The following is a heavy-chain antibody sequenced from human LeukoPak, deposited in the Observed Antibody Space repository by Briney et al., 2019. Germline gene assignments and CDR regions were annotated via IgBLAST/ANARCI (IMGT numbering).Heavy chain of an antibody. CDR2: IYYSGST. V-gene: IGHV4-39*07. J-gene: IGHJ4*02. CDR3: ARGGYGSGTYYLDY. D-gene: IGHD3-10*01. CDR1: GGSISSSSYY. Sequence: SETLSLTCTVSGGSISSSSYYWGWIRQPPGKGLEWIGSIYYSGSTYYNPSLKSRVTISVDTSKNQFSLKLSSVTATDTAVYYCARGGYGSGTYYLDYWGQGTLVTVSS.